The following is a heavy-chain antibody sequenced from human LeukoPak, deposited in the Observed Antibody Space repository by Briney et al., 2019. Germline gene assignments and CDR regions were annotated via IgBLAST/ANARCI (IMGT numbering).Heavy chain of an antibody. J-gene: IGHJ3*02. CDR3: AGLGMGDDAFDI. CDR1: GCTFTSYA. Sequence: GASVKVSCKASGCTFTSYAMHWVRQAPGQRLEWMGWINAGNGNTKYSQKFQGRVTITRDTSASTAYMELSSLRSEDTAVYYCAGLGMGDDAFDIWGQGTMVTVSS. D-gene: IGHD7-27*01. CDR2: INAGNGNT. V-gene: IGHV1-3*01.